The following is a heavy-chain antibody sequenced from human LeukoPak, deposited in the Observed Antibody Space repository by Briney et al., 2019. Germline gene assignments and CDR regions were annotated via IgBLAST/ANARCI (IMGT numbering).Heavy chain of an antibody. CDR2: ISYDGSYK. Sequence: PGGSLRLSCAASGFTFISYGMHWVRQAPGKGLEWVAVISYDGSYKYYTDSVKGRFTISRDNSKNILHLQVNSLRAEDTAVYYCARTIAAAAYNWFDPWGQGTLVTVSS. V-gene: IGHV3-30*03. D-gene: IGHD6-13*01. CDR3: ARTIAAAAYNWFDP. J-gene: IGHJ5*02. CDR1: GFTFISYG.